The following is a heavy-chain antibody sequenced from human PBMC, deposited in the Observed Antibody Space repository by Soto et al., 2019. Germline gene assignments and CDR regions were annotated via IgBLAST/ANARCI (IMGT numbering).Heavy chain of an antibody. CDR2: YNPNSGGT. D-gene: IGHD2-21*02. Sequence: QVQLVQSGAEVMQPGASVKVSCMASGYTFTDYHMHWVRQAPGQGLEWMCWYNPNSGGTSHAQNLQGRVTLTRDSSSSTAYMELRRLRSDDTAVYYCARGGITRGDDEYHFDYWGQGTLVTVSS. V-gene: IGHV1-2*02. J-gene: IGHJ4*02. CDR1: GYTFTDYH. CDR3: ARGGITRGDDEYHFDY.